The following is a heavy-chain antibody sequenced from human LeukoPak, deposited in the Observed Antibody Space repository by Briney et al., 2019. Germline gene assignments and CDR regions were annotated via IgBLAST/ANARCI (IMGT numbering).Heavy chain of an antibody. V-gene: IGHV3-30*03. D-gene: IGHD5-24*01. J-gene: IGHJ4*02. CDR3: ATNLLHGYKGS. CDR1: GFTFSNSV. CDR2: VSYEGSSE. Sequence: PGGSLRLSCEASGFTFSNSVMNWVRQAPGKGLEWVALVSYEGSSERYADSVKGRFTISRDNSKNVLYLQMNSLRVEDTAVYYCATNLLHGYKGSWGQGTLVTVSS.